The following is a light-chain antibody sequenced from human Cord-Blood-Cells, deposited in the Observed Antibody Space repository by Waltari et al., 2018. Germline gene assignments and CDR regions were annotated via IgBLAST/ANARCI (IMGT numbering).Light chain of an antibody. Sequence: IVMTQPPATLSVTPGDRATLPCRASQSVSSNLATYQQTPGQAPRLLIYGASTRATGIPARFSGSGSGTEFTLTISSLQSEDFAVYYWQQYNNWPPAYTFGQGTKLEIK. CDR2: GAS. V-gene: IGKV3-15*01. J-gene: IGKJ2*01. CDR3: QQYNNWPPAYT. CDR1: QSVSSN.